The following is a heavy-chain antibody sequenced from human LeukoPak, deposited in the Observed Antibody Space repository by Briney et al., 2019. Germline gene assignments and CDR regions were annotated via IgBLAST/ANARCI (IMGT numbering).Heavy chain of an antibody. CDR1: GYSFTSYW. Sequence: GESLKISCKGSGYSFTSYWIGWVRQMPGKGLEWMGIIYPGDSDTRYSPSFQGQVTIPADKSISTAYLQWSSLKASDTAMYYCARLVKWFRGSWAYFDYWGQGTLVTVSS. J-gene: IGHJ4*02. CDR3: ARLVKWFRGSWAYFDY. V-gene: IGHV5-51*01. D-gene: IGHD3-10*01. CDR2: IYPGDSDT.